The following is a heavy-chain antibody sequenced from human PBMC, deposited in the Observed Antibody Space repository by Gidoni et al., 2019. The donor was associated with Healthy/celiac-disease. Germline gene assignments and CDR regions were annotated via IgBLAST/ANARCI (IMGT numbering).Heavy chain of an antibody. CDR1: GGAIRSCY. V-gene: IGHV4-59*08. CDR3: ARNTYYDFWSGGAPRDV. D-gene: IGHD3-3*01. CDR2: IYYSGST. Sequence: QVQLQESGPGLGKPSETLSRTCTVPGGAIRSCYWSWIRQPPGQGLEWIGYIYYSGSTNYNPSLKSRVTISVATSKNQFALQLRSVTAADTAVYYCARNTYYDFWSGGAPRDVWGQGTTVTVSS. J-gene: IGHJ6*02.